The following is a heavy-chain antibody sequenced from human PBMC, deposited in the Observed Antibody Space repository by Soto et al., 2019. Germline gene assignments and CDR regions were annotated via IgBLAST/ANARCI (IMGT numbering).Heavy chain of an antibody. V-gene: IGHV3-30*18. D-gene: IGHD5-12*01. CDR1: GLTLSTYV. Sequence: QPGGPLRHSGSASGLTLSTYVIHRLRQDQSKGLEWVAVISYDGSNKYYADSVKGRFTISRDNSKNTLYLQMNSLRAEDTAVYYCAKDLAAYSGYDSDYYGMDVWGQGTTVTVSS. CDR3: AKDLAAYSGYDSDYYGMDV. J-gene: IGHJ6*02. CDR2: ISYDGSNK.